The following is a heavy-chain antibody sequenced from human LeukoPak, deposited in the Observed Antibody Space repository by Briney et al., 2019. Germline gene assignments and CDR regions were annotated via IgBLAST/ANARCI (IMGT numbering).Heavy chain of an antibody. CDR1: GFTVSSNY. Sequence: PGGSLRLSCAASGFTVSSNYMNWVRQAPGKGLEWVSAISGSGGSTYYADSVKGRFTISRDNSKNTLYLQMNSLRAEDTAVYYCAKALAVADYWYFDLWGRGTLVTVSS. D-gene: IGHD6-19*01. CDR3: AKALAVADYWYFDL. V-gene: IGHV3-23*01. J-gene: IGHJ2*01. CDR2: ISGSGGST.